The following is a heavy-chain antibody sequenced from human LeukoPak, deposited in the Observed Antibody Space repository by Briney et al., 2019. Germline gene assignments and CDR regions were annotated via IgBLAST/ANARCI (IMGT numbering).Heavy chain of an antibody. J-gene: IGHJ6*02. Sequence: SETLSLTCTVSGGSISSYYWSWIRQPPGKGLEWIGYIYYSGSTNYNPSLKSRVTISVDTSKNQFSLKLSSVTAADTAVYYCARALYVVYYYGMDVWGQGTTVTVSS. CDR2: IYYSGST. CDR1: GGSISSYY. D-gene: IGHD3-16*01. CDR3: ARALYVVYYYGMDV. V-gene: IGHV4-59*08.